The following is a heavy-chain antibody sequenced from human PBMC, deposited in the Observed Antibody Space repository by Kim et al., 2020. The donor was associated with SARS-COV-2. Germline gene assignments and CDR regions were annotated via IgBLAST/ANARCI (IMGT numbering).Heavy chain of an antibody. CDR3: ARDLQLWSVYYYYGMDV. CDR2: IWYDGSNK. D-gene: IGHD5-18*01. CDR1: GFTFSSYG. J-gene: IGHJ6*02. V-gene: IGHV3-33*01. Sequence: GGSLRLSCAASGFTFSSYGMHWVRQAPGKGLEWVAVIWYDGSNKYYADSVKGRFTISRDNSKNTLYLQMNSLRAEDTAVYYCARDLQLWSVYYYYGMDVWGQGTTVTVSS.